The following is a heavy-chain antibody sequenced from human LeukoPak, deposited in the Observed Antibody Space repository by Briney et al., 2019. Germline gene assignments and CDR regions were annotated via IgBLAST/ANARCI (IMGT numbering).Heavy chain of an antibody. CDR3: AKASLAYCSSTSCLSFDY. J-gene: IGHJ4*02. Sequence: GGSLRLSCAASGFTFSTYAMSWVGQAPGKGLEWVSAIRGSGGSTYYADSVKGRFTISRDNSKSTLYLQMNSLRAEDTAVYYCAKASLAYCSSTSCLSFDYWGQGTLVTVSS. CDR1: GFTFSTYA. CDR2: IRGSGGST. D-gene: IGHD2-2*01. V-gene: IGHV3-23*01.